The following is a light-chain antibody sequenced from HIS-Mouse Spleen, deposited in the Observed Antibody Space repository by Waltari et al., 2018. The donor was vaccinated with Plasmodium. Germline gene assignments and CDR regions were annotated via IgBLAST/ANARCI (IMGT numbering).Light chain of an antibody. J-gene: IGKJ4*01. Sequence: EIVLTQSPATLSLSPGDRATPSCRASQSVSSYLAWYQQKPGQAPRPLIYDASNRATGIPARFSGSGSGTDFTLTISSLEPEDFAVYYCQQRSNWPPLTFGGETKVEIK. CDR3: QQRSNWPPLT. CDR1: QSVSSY. V-gene: IGKV3-11*01. CDR2: DAS.